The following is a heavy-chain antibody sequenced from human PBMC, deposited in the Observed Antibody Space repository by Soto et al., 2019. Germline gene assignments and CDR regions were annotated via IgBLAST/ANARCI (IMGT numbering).Heavy chain of an antibody. D-gene: IGHD4-4*01. CDR1: GGSISSYY. CDR2: IYYSGST. Sequence: ETLSLTCTVSGGSISSYYWSWIRQPPGKGLEWIGYIYYSGSTNYNPSLKSRVTISVDTSKNQFSLKLSSVTAADTAVYYCARDYSNAGGDYYYMDVWGKGTTVTVSS. CDR3: ARDYSNAGGDYYYMDV. V-gene: IGHV4-59*12. J-gene: IGHJ6*03.